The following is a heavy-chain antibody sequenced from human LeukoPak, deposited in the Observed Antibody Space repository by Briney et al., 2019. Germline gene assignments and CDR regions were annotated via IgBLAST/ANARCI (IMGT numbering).Heavy chain of an antibody. J-gene: IGHJ4*02. CDR1: GGSFSGYY. D-gene: IGHD3-22*01. V-gene: IGHV4-34*01. Sequence: SETLSLTCAVYGGSFSGYYWSWIRQPPGKGLEWIGEINHSGSTNYNPSLKSRVTISVDTSKNQFSLKLSSVTAVDTAVYYCARLYYDSSGQPFDYWGQGTLVTVSS. CDR3: ARLYYDSSGQPFDY. CDR2: INHSGST.